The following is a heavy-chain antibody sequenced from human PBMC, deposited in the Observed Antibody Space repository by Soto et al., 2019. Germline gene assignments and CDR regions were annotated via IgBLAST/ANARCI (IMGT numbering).Heavy chain of an antibody. CDR3: ARDGFYSSSWYPFDY. Sequence: AAVKVSCKASGYTFTSYYMHWVRQAPGQGLEWMGIINPYNGNTSYAQKFQGRVTMTTDTSTSTAYMELRSLRSDDTAVYYCARDGFYSSSWYPFDYWGQGTLVTVSS. CDR1: GYTFTSYY. D-gene: IGHD6-13*01. CDR2: INPYNGNT. J-gene: IGHJ4*02. V-gene: IGHV1-46*01.